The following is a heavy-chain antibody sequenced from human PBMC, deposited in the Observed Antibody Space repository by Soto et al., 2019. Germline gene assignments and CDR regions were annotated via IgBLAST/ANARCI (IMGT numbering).Heavy chain of an antibody. V-gene: IGHV3-48*01. J-gene: IGHJ3*02. Sequence: EVQLVESGGGLVQPGGSLRLSCAASGFTFSSYSMNWVRQAPGKGLEWVSYISSSSSTIYYADSVKGRFTISRDNAKNSLYLQMNSLRAEDTAVYYCARAGRYVDYSAFDIWGQGTMVTVSS. CDR2: ISSSSSTI. CDR1: GFTFSSYS. D-gene: IGHD4-17*01. CDR3: ARAGRYVDYSAFDI.